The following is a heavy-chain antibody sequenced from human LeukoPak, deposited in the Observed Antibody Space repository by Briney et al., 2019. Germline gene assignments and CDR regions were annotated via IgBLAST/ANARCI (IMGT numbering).Heavy chain of an antibody. J-gene: IGHJ4*02. CDR1: GFTFSSYW. CDR3: AKDRRAAAGPYYFDY. D-gene: IGHD6-13*01. CDR2: IKQDGSEK. V-gene: IGHV3-7*03. Sequence: GGSLRLSCAASGFTFSSYWVSWVRQAPGKGLEWVANIKQDGSEKNYVDSVKGRFTISRDNAKNSLYVQMNSLRAEDTAVYYCAKDRRAAAGPYYFDYWGQGTLVTVSS.